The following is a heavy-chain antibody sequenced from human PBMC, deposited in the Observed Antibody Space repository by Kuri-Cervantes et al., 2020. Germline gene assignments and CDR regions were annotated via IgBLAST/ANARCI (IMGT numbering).Heavy chain of an antibody. D-gene: IGHD1-26*01. V-gene: IGHV1-46*01. CDR2: INPSGGST. Sequence: ASVKVSCKASGYTFTSYYMHWVRQAPGQGLEWMGIINPSGGSTSYAQKFQGRVTMTRDTSTSTVYMELSSLRSGDTAVYYCAREGGSYLASPAFDIWGQGTMVTVSS. J-gene: IGHJ3*02. CDR3: AREGGSYLASPAFDI. CDR1: GYTFTSYY.